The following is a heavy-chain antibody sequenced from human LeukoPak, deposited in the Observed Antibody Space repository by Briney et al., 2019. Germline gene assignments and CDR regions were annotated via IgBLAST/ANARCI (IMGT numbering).Heavy chain of an antibody. Sequence: PGGSLRLSCAASGFTFSSYEMNWVRQAPGKGLEWVSYISSSGSTIYYADSVKGRFTISRDNAKNSLYLQMSSLRAEDTAVYYCAREPLNLVAAPIDYWGQGTLVTVSS. CDR2: ISSSGSTI. CDR3: AREPLNLVAAPIDY. V-gene: IGHV3-48*03. J-gene: IGHJ4*02. D-gene: IGHD5-12*01. CDR1: GFTFSSYE.